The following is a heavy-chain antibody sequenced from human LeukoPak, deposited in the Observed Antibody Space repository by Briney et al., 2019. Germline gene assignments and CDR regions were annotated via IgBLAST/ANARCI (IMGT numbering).Heavy chain of an antibody. CDR1: GYTFTSYD. D-gene: IGHD2-15*01. V-gene: IGHV1-8*03. CDR2: MNPNSGNT. CDR3: ARAGHCSGGSCYIYYYYMDV. J-gene: IGHJ6*03. Sequence: ASVKVSCKASGYTFTSYDINWVRQATGQGLEWMGWMNPNSGNTGYAQKFQGRVTITRNISISTAYMELSSLRSEDTAVYYCARAGHCSGGSCYIYYYYMDVWGKGTTVTVSS.